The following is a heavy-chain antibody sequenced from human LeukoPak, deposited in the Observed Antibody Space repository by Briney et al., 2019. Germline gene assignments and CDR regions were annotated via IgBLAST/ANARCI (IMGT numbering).Heavy chain of an antibody. V-gene: IGHV4-59*01. J-gene: IGHJ4*02. D-gene: IGHD6-13*01. CDR3: AREPSSWPYYFDY. Sequence: SETLSLTCTVAGGSISNYFWTWIRQPPGKGLEWIGYIHYSGSTNFNPSLKSRVTISVDTSKNQFSLNLSSVTAADTAVYYCAREPSSWPYYFDYWGQGTLVTVSS. CDR2: IHYSGST. CDR1: GGSISNYF.